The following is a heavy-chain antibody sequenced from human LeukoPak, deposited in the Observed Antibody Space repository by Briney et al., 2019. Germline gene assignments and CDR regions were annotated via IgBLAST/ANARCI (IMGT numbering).Heavy chain of an antibody. CDR2: ICHSGST. CDR3: AHYGDYFSSRLRDAFDI. Sequence: SETLSLTCAVSGGSISSGNWWSWVRQPPGKGLEWIGEICHSGSTNYNPSLKSRVTISVDKSKNQLSLNLNSVTAADTAVYYCAHYGDYFSSRLRDAFDIWGQGTMVTVSS. D-gene: IGHD4-17*01. V-gene: IGHV4-4*02. J-gene: IGHJ3*02. CDR1: GGSISSGNW.